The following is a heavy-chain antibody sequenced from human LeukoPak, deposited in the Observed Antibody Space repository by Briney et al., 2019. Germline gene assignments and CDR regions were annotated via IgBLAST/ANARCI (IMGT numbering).Heavy chain of an antibody. CDR1: GGSISSYH. Sequence: NSSETLSLTCTVSGGSISSYHWSWIRQPPGKGLEWIGYIYYSGSTNYNPSLKSRVTISVDTSKNQFSLELSSVTAADTAVYYCARFYDSEDYFDLWGRGTLVTVSS. V-gene: IGHV4-59*01. D-gene: IGHD2/OR15-2a*01. J-gene: IGHJ2*01. CDR3: ARFYDSEDYFDL. CDR2: IYYSGST.